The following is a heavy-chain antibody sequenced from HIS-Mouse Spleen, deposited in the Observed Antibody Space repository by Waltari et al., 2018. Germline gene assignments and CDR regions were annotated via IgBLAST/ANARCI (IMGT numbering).Heavy chain of an antibody. CDR3: AREIPYSSSWYDWYFDL. D-gene: IGHD6-13*01. CDR1: GCSISSSSYY. Sequence: QLQLQESGPGLVKPSETLSLTCPVSGCSISSSSYYVCWIRQPPGKGLEWIGSIYYSGSTYYNPSLKSRVTISVDTSKNQFSLKLSSVTAADTAVYYCAREIPYSSSWYDWYFDLWGRGTLVTVSS. CDR2: IYYSGST. J-gene: IGHJ2*01. V-gene: IGHV4-39*07.